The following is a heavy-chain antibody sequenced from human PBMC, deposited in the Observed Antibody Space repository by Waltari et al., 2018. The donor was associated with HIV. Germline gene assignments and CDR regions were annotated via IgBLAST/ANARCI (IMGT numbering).Heavy chain of an antibody. CDR3: ASGPNWQKLYYFDY. Sequence: QLQLQESGSGLVKPSETLSLTCTVSGGSISSSSYYWGWTRQPPGKGLGCIGSIYYSGSTYYNPSLKSRVTISVDTSKNQFSLKLSSVTAADTAVYYCASGPNWQKLYYFDYWGQGTLVTVSS. CDR2: IYYSGST. J-gene: IGHJ4*02. D-gene: IGHD1-1*01. V-gene: IGHV4-39*01. CDR1: GGSISSSSYY.